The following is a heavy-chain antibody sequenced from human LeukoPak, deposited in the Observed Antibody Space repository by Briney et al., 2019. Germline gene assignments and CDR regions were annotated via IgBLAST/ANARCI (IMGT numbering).Heavy chain of an antibody. CDR2: IYTSGST. Sequence: SETLSLTCTVSGGSISSGSYYWSWIRQPAGKGLEWIGRIYTSGSTNYNPSLKSRVTISLDTSKNQFSLKLSSVTAADTAVYYCARESTVTTSVDYWGQGTLVTVSS. CDR1: GGSISSGSYY. CDR3: ARESTVTTSVDY. V-gene: IGHV4-61*02. D-gene: IGHD4-17*01. J-gene: IGHJ4*02.